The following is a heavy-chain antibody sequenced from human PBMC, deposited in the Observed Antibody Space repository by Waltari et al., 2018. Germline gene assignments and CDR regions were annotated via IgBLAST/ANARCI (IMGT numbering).Heavy chain of an antibody. J-gene: IGHJ4*02. CDR3: TRGVVASAAASY. D-gene: IGHD2-2*01. CDR1: GVTVSNNY. CDR2: IYSGGQT. V-gene: IGHV3-66*01. Sequence: EVQLVESGGGLVQPAGSLRLPCAASGVTVSNNYMNWVRQAPGKGLEWVSTIYSGGQTYYADYGKGRFTISRDNPKNTVYLQMNSLRPDDTAVYYCTRGVVASAAASYWGQGTLVTVSS.